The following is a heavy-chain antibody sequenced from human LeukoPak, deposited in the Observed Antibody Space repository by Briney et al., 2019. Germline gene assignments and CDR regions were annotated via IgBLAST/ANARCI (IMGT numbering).Heavy chain of an antibody. CDR2: INHSGST. Sequence: SETLSLTCAVYGGSFSGYYWSWIRQPPGKGLEWIGEINHSGSTNYNPSLKSRVTISVDTSKNQFSLKLSSVTAADTAVYYCARRVYYDISTWGSRYYYYYMDVWGKGTTVTISS. CDR3: ARRVYYDISTWGSRYYYYYMDV. V-gene: IGHV4-34*01. D-gene: IGHD3-9*01. J-gene: IGHJ6*03. CDR1: GGSFSGYY.